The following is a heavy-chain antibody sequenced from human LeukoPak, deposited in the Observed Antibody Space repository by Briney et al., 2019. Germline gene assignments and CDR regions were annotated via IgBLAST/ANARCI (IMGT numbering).Heavy chain of an antibody. Sequence: GGSLRLSCAASGFTFSNYAIHCVRQAPGKGLEWVAVIAYDGSSTVYADSVKGRFTISRDNSKNTLYLQMNSLRAEDTAVYYCARGASTAAKYGMDVWGRGTAVTVSS. CDR1: GFTFSNYA. J-gene: IGHJ6*02. V-gene: IGHV3-30*04. CDR3: ARGASTAAKYGMDV. CDR2: IAYDGSST. D-gene: IGHD2-21*02.